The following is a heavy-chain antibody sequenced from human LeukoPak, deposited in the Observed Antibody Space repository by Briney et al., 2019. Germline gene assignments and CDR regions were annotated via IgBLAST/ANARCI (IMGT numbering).Heavy chain of an antibody. CDR1: GGSISSYY. Sequence: SSETLSLTCIVSGGSISSYYWSWIRQPAGKGLEWIGRIYTSGSTNYNPSLKSRVTMSVDTSKNQFSLKLSSVTAADTAVYYCARDRWSGESDYWGQGTLVTVSS. CDR3: ARDRWSGESDY. CDR2: IYTSGST. V-gene: IGHV4-4*07. J-gene: IGHJ4*02. D-gene: IGHD4-23*01.